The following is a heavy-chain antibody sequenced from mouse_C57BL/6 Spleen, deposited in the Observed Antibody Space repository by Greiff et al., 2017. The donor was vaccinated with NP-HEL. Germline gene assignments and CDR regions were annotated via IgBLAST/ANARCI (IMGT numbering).Heavy chain of an antibody. CDR1: GYTFTDYY. Sequence: VQLQQSGPELVKPGASVKISCKASGYTFTDYYINWVKQRPGQGLEWIGWIFPGSGSTYYNEKFKGKATLTVDKSSSTAYMLLSSLTSEDSAVYFCARSTYGSSFYWYFDVWGTGTTVTVSS. V-gene: IGHV1-75*01. CDR2: IFPGSGST. CDR3: ARSTYGSSFYWYFDV. J-gene: IGHJ1*03. D-gene: IGHD1-1*01.